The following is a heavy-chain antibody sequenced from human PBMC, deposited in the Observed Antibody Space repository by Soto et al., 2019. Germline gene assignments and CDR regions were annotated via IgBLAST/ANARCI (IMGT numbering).Heavy chain of an antibody. CDR3: AKGHVIAAREWFDP. D-gene: IGHD6-6*01. J-gene: IGHJ5*02. CDR1: GFTFSSYA. V-gene: IGHV3-23*01. CDR2: ISGSGGST. Sequence: EVQLLESGGGLVQPGGSLRLSCAASGFTFSSYAMSWVRQPPGKGLEWVSAISGSGGSTYYADSVKGRFTISRDKSKNPLYLPMNSLRAEDTAVYYCAKGHVIAAREWFDPWGQGTLVTVSS.